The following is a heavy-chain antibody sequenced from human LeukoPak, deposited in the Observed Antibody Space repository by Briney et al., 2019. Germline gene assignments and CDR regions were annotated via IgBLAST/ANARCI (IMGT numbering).Heavy chain of an antibody. D-gene: IGHD4-17*01. Sequence: GGSLRLSCAASGFTFSSYTMNWVRQAPGEGLEWVSSISSSSSYIYYADSVKGRFTISRDNAKNSLYLQMNSLRAEDTAVYFCARDRRTVTTCDYWGQGALVTVSS. CDR1: GFTFSSYT. CDR2: ISSSSSYI. V-gene: IGHV3-21*01. CDR3: ARDRRTVTTCDY. J-gene: IGHJ4*02.